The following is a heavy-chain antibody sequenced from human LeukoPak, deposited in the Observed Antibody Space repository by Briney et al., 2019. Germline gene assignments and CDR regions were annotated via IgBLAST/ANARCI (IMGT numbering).Heavy chain of an antibody. CDR2: ISYDGSNK. CDR1: GFTFSSYA. D-gene: IGHD2-15*01. CDR3: ARVPNCSGGSCYGYYFDY. J-gene: IGHJ4*02. Sequence: GGSLRLSCAASGFTFSSYAMHWVRQAPGKGLEWVAVISYDGSNKYCADSVKGRFTISRDNSKNTLYLQMNSLRAEDTAVYYCARVPNCSGGSCYGYYFDYWGQGTLVTVSS. V-gene: IGHV3-30-3*01.